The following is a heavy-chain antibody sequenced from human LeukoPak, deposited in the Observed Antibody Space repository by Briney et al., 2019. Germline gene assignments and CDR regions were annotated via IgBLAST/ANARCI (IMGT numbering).Heavy chain of an antibody. CDR1: GFTFSNYA. J-gene: IGHJ4*02. CDR3: AKSGKDDYDMFFDY. D-gene: IGHD3-9*01. V-gene: IGHV3-23*01. CDR2: LGDNDGRT. Sequence: GGSLRLSCAASGFTFSNYAVNWVRQAPGKGLEWVSALGDNDGRTFYADSVKGRFTISRDNSKNTLYLQMNSLRAEDTAIYYCAKSGKDDYDMFFDYWGQGTLVTVSS.